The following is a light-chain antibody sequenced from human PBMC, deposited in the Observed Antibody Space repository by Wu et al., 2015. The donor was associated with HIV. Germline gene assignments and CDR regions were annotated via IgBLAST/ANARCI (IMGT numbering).Light chain of an antibody. Sequence: EIVLTQSPATLSLSPGERATLSCRASQTVGSFLAWYQQKPGQAPRLLIYDASNRATVIPARFSGSGFGTDFTLTITNLEPEDFAVYYCQLACQLASDLGQ. CDR2: DAS. CDR1: QTVGSF. CDR3: QLACQLASD. J-gene: IGKJ2*01. V-gene: IGKV3-11*01.